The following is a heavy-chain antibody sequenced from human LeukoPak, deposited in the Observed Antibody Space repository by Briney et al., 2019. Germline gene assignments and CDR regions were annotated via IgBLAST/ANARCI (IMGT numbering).Heavy chain of an antibody. V-gene: IGHV3-7*01. CDR3: ARSSGTLWSYYFPLDF. D-gene: IGHD3-10*01. Sequence: QPGGSLRLSCAASGFTFSSYWMSWVRQAPGKGLEWVANIKQDGSEKYYVDSVKGRFTISRDNAKNSLYLQMNSLRAEDTAVYYCARSSGTLWSYYFPLDFWGQGTLVTVSS. J-gene: IGHJ4*02. CDR2: IKQDGSEK. CDR1: GFTFSSYW.